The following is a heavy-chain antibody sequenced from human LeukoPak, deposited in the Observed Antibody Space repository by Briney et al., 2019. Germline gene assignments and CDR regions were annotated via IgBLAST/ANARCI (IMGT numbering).Heavy chain of an antibody. D-gene: IGHD6-19*01. Sequence: EASVKVSCKTSGYTFSLYYIHWVRQAPGQGLEWMGIINTSGATTRYGQKFKGRVTATRDTSTSTVYMEMSSLNSEDTAVYYCARGLESSGWYGMDVWGQGTTIIVSS. CDR2: INTSGATT. CDR1: GYTFSLYY. V-gene: IGHV1-46*01. J-gene: IGHJ6*02. CDR3: ARGLESSGWYGMDV.